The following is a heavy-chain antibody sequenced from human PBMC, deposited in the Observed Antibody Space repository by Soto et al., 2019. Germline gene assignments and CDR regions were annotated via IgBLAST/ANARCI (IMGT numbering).Heavy chain of an antibody. CDR1: GQSFSGHS. Sequence: QVQLQQWGAGLVKPSETLSLSCAVYGQSFSGHSWAWIRQPPGKGLEWIGEINESGSTYYXXSLKSRVTISTDTSKNQFSLKLSSVSAADTAAYFCARGSGIVALPGELEDVKYDYWGQGTLVNVSS. D-gene: IGHD1-1*01. CDR3: ARGSGIVALPGELEDVKYDY. V-gene: IGHV4-34*01. CDR2: INESGST. J-gene: IGHJ4*02.